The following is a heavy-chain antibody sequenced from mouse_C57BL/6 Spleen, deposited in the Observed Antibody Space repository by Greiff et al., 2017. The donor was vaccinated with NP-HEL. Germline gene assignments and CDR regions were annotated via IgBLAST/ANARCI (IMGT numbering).Heavy chain of an antibody. Sequence: EVKLMESGGGLVKPGGSLKLSCAASGFTFSSYAMSWVRQTPEKRLEWVATISDGGSYTYYPDNVKGRFTFSRDNAKNNLYRQKSHLKSDETARYFCARALDYYVSSYDYDCAMDYWGQGTSVTVSS. D-gene: IGHD1-1*01. J-gene: IGHJ4*01. CDR1: GFTFSSYA. CDR3: ARALDYYVSSYDYDCAMDY. CDR2: ISDGGSYT. V-gene: IGHV5-4*03.